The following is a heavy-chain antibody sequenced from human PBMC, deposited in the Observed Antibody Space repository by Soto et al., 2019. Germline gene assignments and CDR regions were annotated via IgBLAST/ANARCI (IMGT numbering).Heavy chain of an antibody. Sequence: ASVKVSCKASGGTFSSYAISWVRQAPGQGLEWMGGIIPIFGTANYAQKFQGRVTITADESTSTAYMELSSLRSEDTAVYYCARDTTPYSSGWSRWFDPWGQGTLVTVSS. J-gene: IGHJ5*02. V-gene: IGHV1-69*13. CDR2: IIPIFGTA. CDR1: GGTFSSYA. D-gene: IGHD6-19*01. CDR3: ARDTTPYSSGWSRWFDP.